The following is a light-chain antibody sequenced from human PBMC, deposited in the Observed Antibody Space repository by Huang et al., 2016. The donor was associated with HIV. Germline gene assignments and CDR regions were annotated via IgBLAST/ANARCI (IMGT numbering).Light chain of an antibody. CDR3: QQYFADPVT. V-gene: IGKV1-NL1*01. Sequence: DIQMTQSPSSLSASVGDRVTITCRASQDIGGSLAWFQQRPGKAPQLLLYSTFVLESGVPPRFTGSGSGTEYTLTISRLQPQDFATYYCQQYFADPVTFGQGTRLDIK. J-gene: IGKJ2*01. CDR2: STF. CDR1: QDIGGS.